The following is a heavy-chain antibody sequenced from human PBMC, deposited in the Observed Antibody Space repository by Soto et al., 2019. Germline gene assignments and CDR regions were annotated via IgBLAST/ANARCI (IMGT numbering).Heavy chain of an antibody. V-gene: IGHV3-30-3*01. CDR2: ISYDGSNK. J-gene: IGHJ4*02. D-gene: IGHD5-12*01. Sequence: QVQLVESGGGVVQPGRSLRLSCAASGFTFSSYAMHWVRQAPGKGLEWVAVISYDGSNKYYADSVKGRFTISRDNSKNTLYLQMNSLRAEVTAVYYCARERRRDGSLDYWGQGTLVTVSS. CDR3: ARERRRDGSLDY. CDR1: GFTFSSYA.